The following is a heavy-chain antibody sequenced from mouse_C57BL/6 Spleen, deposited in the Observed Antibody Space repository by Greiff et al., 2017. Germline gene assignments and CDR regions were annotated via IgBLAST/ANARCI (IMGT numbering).Heavy chain of an antibody. CDR3: ARNDYGSSPDD. CDR2: ISSGGSYT. CDR1: GFTFSSYG. V-gene: IGHV5-6*01. D-gene: IGHD1-1*01. J-gene: IGHJ2*01. Sequence: EVKLMESGGDLVKPGGSLKLSCAASGFTFSSYGMSWVRQTPDKRLEWVATISSGGSYTYYPDSVKGRFTISRDNAKNTLYLQMSSLKSEDTAMYYCARNDYGSSPDDWGQGTTLTVSS.